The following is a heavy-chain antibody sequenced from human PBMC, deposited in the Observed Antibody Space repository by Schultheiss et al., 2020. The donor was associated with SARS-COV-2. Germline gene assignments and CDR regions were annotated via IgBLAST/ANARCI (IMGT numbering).Heavy chain of an antibody. J-gene: IGHJ4*02. CDR3: ARLRHDILTVKVRGYFDY. D-gene: IGHD3-9*01. CDR2: ISSSSSYT. Sequence: GGSLRLSCAASGFTFSSYSMNWVRQAPGKGLEWVSSISSSSSYTNYADSVKGRFTISRDNAKNSLYLQMNSLRAEDTAVYYCARLRHDILTVKVRGYFDYWGQGTLVTVSS. V-gene: IGHV3-21*04. CDR1: GFTFSSYS.